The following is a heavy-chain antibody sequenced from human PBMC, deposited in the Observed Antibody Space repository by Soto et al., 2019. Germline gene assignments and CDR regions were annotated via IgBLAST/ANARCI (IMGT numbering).Heavy chain of an antibody. V-gene: IGHV1-18*01. CDR2: ISAYNGNT. CDR3: ASPSRIRFGESRPNYYGMDV. Sequence: QVQLVQSGAEVKKPGASVKVSCKASGYTFTSYGISWVRQAPGQGLEWMGWISAYNGNTNYAQKLQGRVTMTTDTSTSTAYMELRSLRSDDTAVYSCASPSRIRFGESRPNYYGMDVWGQGTTVTVSS. J-gene: IGHJ6*02. D-gene: IGHD3-10*01. CDR1: GYTFTSYG.